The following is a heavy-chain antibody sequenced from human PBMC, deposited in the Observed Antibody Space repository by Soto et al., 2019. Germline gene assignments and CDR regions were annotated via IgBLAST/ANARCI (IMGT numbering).Heavy chain of an antibody. CDR1: GGSFSGYY. Sequence: QVQLQQWGAGLLKPSETLSLTCAVYGGSFSGYYWSWIRQPPGKGLEWIGEINHSGSTNYNPSLKSCVTISVDTSKHQFSLKLSSVTAADTAVYYCARAYYYDSSGTEPVDAFDIWGQGTMVTVSS. J-gene: IGHJ3*02. CDR2: INHSGST. D-gene: IGHD3-22*01. V-gene: IGHV4-34*01. CDR3: ARAYYYDSSGTEPVDAFDI.